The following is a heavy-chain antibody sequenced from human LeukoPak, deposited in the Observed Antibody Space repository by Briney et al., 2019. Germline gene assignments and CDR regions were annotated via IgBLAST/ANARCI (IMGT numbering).Heavy chain of an antibody. CDR2: ITSGGDYI. CDR1: GFTFNTFN. J-gene: IGHJ6*02. Sequence: GGSLRLSCAASGFTFNTFNMNWVRQAPGKGLEWVSSITSGGDYIYYADSVKGRFTTSRDNAKNSLSLQLNSLRVEDTAVYYCVKGGHKLDIATSQYYYGLGVWGQGTPVAVSS. V-gene: IGHV3-21*01. CDR3: VKGGHKLDIATSQYYYGLGV. D-gene: IGHD5-12*01.